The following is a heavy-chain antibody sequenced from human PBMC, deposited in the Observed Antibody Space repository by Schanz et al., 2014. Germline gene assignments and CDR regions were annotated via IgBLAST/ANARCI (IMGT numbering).Heavy chain of an antibody. CDR2: IDPRDGAT. Sequence: QVHLVQSGAVLKTPGASVNVSCKTSGQTVSSYFIQWVRQAPGQGLEWMGIIDPRDGATNYGVKFQCRVTMARDTSTTTVSMHLRGLRPDDTAVYYCALEHNSPSGAGQFWGQGTLITVSS. CDR1: GQTVSSYF. D-gene: IGHD1-1*01. J-gene: IGHJ4*02. V-gene: IGHV1-46*03. CDR3: ALEHNSPSGAGQF.